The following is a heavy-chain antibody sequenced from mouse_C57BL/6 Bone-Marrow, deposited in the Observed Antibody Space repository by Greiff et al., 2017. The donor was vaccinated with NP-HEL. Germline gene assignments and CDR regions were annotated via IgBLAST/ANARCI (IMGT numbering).Heavy chain of an antibody. CDR1: GFNIKDDY. CDR2: IDPENGDT. CDR3: AARNWDVDY. J-gene: IGHJ2*01. D-gene: IGHD4-1*01. Sequence: VQLQQSGAELVRPGASVKLSCTASGFNIKDDYMHWVKQRPEQGLEWIGWIDPENGDTESASKFQGKATITAATSSNTAYLQLSSLRSEDTAVYYCAARNWDVDYWGQGTTLTVSS. V-gene: IGHV14-4*01.